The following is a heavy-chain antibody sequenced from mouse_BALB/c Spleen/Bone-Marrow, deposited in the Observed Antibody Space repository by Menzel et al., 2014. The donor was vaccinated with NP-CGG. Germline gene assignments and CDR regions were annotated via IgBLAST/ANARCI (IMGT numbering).Heavy chain of an antibody. V-gene: IGHV1-5*01. CDR2: IYPGNSDT. Sequence: EVKLVESGTVLARPGAAMKMSCKASGYTFSNYWMHWVKQRPGQGLEWIGTIYPGNSDTTYNQKFKGKAKLTAVTSTSTAYMELSSLTNEDSAVYYCTTLARSDFDYWGQGTTLTVSS. CDR3: TTLARSDFDY. J-gene: IGHJ2*01. CDR1: GYTFSNYW. D-gene: IGHD3-1*01.